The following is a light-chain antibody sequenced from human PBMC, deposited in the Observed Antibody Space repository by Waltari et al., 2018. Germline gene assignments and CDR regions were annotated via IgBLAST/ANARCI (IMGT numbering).Light chain of an antibody. CDR3: PKRSARDN. CDR1: HNVPTP. Sequence: DIVLTPSPATLSLSPGERAPLSSGASHNVPTPLPWYHQKPDQPPRLLFYDASTRATGIPARCSGSGAGTDFYLTISTYEPEDCVIYYWPKRSARDNFGEGTPVEIK. J-gene: IGKJ5*01. CDR2: DAS. V-gene: IGKV3-11*01.